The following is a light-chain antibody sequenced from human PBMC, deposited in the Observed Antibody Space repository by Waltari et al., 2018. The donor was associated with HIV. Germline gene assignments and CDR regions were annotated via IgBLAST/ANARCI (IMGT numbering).Light chain of an antibody. CDR1: QSVSYN. CDR3: QQYNYGPPET. CDR2: DAS. V-gene: IGKV3-15*01. Sequence: IVMTQSPAPLSVSPGETATLSCRDSQSVSYNVPWYQQNPGQAPSLLIYDASSRASGLPARFSGSGSGTEVTLTISSRQSEDFASYYCQQYNYGPPETFGQGTKLEMK. J-gene: IGKJ2*01.